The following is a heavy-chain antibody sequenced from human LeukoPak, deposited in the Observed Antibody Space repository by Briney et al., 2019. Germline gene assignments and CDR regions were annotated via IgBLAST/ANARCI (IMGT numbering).Heavy chain of an antibody. CDR2: ISNNGGYT. J-gene: IGHJ4*02. Sequence: QSGGSLRLSCAASGFTFSSSAMSWVRQAPGKGLEWVSAISNNGGYTYYADSVQGRFTISRDNSKNTLYLQMNSLRAEDTAVYYCARDAPSSGFDYWGQGTLVTVSS. CDR1: GFTFSSSA. D-gene: IGHD6-19*01. CDR3: ARDAPSSGFDY. V-gene: IGHV3-23*01.